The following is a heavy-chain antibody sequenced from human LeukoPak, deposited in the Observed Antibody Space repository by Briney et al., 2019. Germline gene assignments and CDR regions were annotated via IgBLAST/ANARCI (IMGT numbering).Heavy chain of an antibody. Sequence: SETLSLTCTVSGGSVSSGSYYWSWIRQPPGKGLEWIGYIYYSGSTNYNPSLNSRVTISVDTPKNQFSLKLSSVTAADTAVYYCARDPLWFGTSPYFDYWGQGTLVTVSS. CDR1: GGSVSSGSYY. CDR2: IYYSGST. J-gene: IGHJ4*02. V-gene: IGHV4-61*01. CDR3: ARDPLWFGTSPYFDY. D-gene: IGHD3-10*01.